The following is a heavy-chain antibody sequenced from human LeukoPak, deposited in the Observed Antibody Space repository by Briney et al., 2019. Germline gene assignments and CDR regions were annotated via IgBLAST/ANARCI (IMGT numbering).Heavy chain of an antibody. CDR3: AIVDKS. V-gene: IGHV3-7*02. Sequence: GGSLRLSCAASGYTFTTYLMSWVRQAPGQGLEWVAYIKPDGGETYYAHSVQGRFTISRDTSNNTPYMQMSRLRAEDTAVYYCAIVDKSWGQRTLVTVSS. CDR2: IKPDGGET. CDR1: GYTFTTYL. J-gene: IGHJ5*02. D-gene: IGHD1-26*01.